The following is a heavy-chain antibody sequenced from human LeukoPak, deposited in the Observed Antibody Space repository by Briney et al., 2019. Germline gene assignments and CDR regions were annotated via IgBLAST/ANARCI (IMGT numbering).Heavy chain of an antibody. Sequence: PSETLSLTCTVSGGSISSYYWSWIRQPPGKGLEWIGYIYYSGSTNYNPSLKSRVTISVDTSKNQFSLKLSSVTAADTAVYYCARDASNYDFWSGLGYWGRGTLVTVSS. D-gene: IGHD3-3*01. CDR2: IYYSGST. CDR3: ARDASNYDFWSGLGY. CDR1: GGSISSYY. J-gene: IGHJ4*02. V-gene: IGHV4-59*01.